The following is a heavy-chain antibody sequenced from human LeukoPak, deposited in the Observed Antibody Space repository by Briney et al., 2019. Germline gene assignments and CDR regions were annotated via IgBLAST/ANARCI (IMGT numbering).Heavy chain of an antibody. V-gene: IGHV4-39*01. Sequence: KPSETLSLTCTVSGGSISSSSYYWGWIRQPPGKGLEWIGSIYYSGSTYYNPSLKSRVTISVDTSKNQFSLKLSSVTAADTAVYYCARRGVVAAAGFDYWGQGTLVTVSS. CDR2: IYYSGST. D-gene: IGHD6-13*01. CDR3: ARRGVVAAAGFDY. J-gene: IGHJ4*02. CDR1: GGSISSSSYY.